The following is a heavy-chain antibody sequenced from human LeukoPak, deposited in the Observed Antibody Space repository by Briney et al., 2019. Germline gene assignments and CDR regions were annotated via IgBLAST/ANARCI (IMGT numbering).Heavy chain of an antibody. Sequence: PGGSLRLSRAASGFSFSRYSINWVRQAPGKGLEWVSSISSSGNYIHYIDSVKGRFTISRDTANNSVDLEMHSLRAEDTAVYYCARGPYDHYDTTGSYSPLDNWGQGTLVTVSS. J-gene: IGHJ4*02. V-gene: IGHV3-21*01. CDR2: ISSSGNYI. CDR3: ARGPYDHYDTTGSYSPLDN. CDR1: GFSFSRYS. D-gene: IGHD3-22*01.